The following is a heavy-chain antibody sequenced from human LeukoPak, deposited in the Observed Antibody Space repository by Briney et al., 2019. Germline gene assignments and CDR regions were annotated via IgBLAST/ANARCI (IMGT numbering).Heavy chain of an antibody. CDR1: GGSISSSSYY. Sequence: KASETLSLTCTVSGGSISSSSYYWGWIRQPPGKGLEWIGSIYYSGSTNYNPSLKSRVTISVDTSKNQFSLKLSSVTAADTAVYYCARGRDYYDRPFDYWGQGTLVTVSS. CDR3: ARGRDYYDRPFDY. CDR2: IYYSGST. J-gene: IGHJ4*02. D-gene: IGHD3-22*01. V-gene: IGHV4-39*07.